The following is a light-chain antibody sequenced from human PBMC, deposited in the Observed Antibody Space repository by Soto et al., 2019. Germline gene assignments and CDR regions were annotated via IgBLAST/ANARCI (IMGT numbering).Light chain of an antibody. CDR1: QSVSSY. CDR3: PQRSNWPIT. Sequence: EIVMTQSPSTLSVSPGERATLSFMASQSVSSYLAWYQQKPGQAPRLLIYDASSRHTDIPARFSGSGSVTDFTLTISSLEPEAFPLYYCPQRSNWPITFGQGTRLEIK. V-gene: IGKV3-11*01. CDR2: DAS. J-gene: IGKJ5*01.